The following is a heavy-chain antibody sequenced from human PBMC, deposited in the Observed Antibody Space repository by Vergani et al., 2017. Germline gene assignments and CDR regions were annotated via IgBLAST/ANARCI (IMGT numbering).Heavy chain of an antibody. CDR1: GGSFSGYY. D-gene: IGHD3-3*01. CDR3: AIGAGGNDCWSGYYTFYYFDY. J-gene: IGHJ4*02. Sequence: QVQLQESGPGLVKPSETLSLTCAVYGGSFSGYYWSWIRQPPGKGLEWIGEINHSGSTNYNPSLKSRVTISVDTSKNPFSLKRSSVTAADTAVYYCAIGAGGNDCWSGYYTFYYFDYWGQGTLVTVSS. CDR2: INHSGST. V-gene: IGHV4-34*09.